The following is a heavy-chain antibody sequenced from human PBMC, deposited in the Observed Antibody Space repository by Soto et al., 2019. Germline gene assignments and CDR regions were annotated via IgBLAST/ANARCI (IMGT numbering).Heavy chain of an antibody. J-gene: IGHJ4*02. CDR2: IRGSGGST. V-gene: IGHV3-23*01. D-gene: IGHD5-12*01. CDR1: GFTFNNYA. Sequence: EVQLLESGGGLVQPGGFLRLSCAASGFTFNNYAMTWVRQAPGKGLEWVSDIRGSGGSTNYADSVKGRFTISRDNSKNTLYLQMNSLGAEDTAVYYCARENSGYAFTDSWGQGTLVTVSS. CDR3: ARENSGYAFTDS.